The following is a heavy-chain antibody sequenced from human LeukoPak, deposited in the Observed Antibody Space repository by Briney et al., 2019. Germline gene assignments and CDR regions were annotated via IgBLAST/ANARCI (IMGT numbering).Heavy chain of an antibody. CDR3: ARSSSGTYSVTIFGVALEDLNWFDP. V-gene: IGHV1-2*02. CDR1: GYTFTGYY. J-gene: IGHJ5*02. Sequence: GASVKVSCKASGYTFTGYYMHWVRQAPGQGLEWMGWINPNSGGTNYAQKFQGRVTMTRDTSISTAYMELSRLRSDDTAVYYCARSSSGTYSVTIFGVALEDLNWFDPWGQGTLVTVSS. CDR2: INPNSGGT. D-gene: IGHD3-3*01.